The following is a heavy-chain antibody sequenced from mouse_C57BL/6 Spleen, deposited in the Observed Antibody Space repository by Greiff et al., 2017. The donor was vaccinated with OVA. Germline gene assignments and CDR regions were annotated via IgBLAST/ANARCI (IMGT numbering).Heavy chain of an antibody. D-gene: IGHD1-1*01. V-gene: IGHV1-72*01. CDR3: AREEFITTVVDAMDY. Sequence: QVQLQQPGAELVKPGASVKLSCKASGYTFTSYWMHWVKQRPGRGLEWVGRIDPNSGGTKYSEKFKSKATLTVDKPSSTAYMQLSSLTSEDSAVYYRAREEFITTVVDAMDYWGQGTSVTVSS. J-gene: IGHJ4*01. CDR1: GYTFTSYW. CDR2: IDPNSGGT.